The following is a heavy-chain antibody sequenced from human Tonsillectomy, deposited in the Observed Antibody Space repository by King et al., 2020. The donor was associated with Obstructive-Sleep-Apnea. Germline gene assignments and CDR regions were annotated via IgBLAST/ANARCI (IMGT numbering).Heavy chain of an antibody. CDR1: GGTLSGYA. Sequence: QLVQSWAEVKKPWSSGKVYCQASGGTLSGYAIIWVRQAPGQGLEWKGGIIPSRGIANYAQKFQGRVTVTADKSTSTAYMEMCSLGSEDTAVYYCARDYSAAIRPPGYYFDYWGQGTLVTVSS. J-gene: IGHJ4*02. CDR2: IIPSRGIA. D-gene: IGHD2-2*01. V-gene: IGHV1-69*04. CDR3: ARDYSAAIRPPGYYFDY.